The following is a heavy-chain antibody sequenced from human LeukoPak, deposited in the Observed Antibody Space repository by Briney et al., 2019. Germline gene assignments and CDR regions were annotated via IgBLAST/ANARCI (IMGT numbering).Heavy chain of an antibody. CDR1: GFTFSIYA. D-gene: IGHD6-13*01. J-gene: IGHJ3*01. V-gene: IGHV3-23*01. CDR3: AKARIEALGTGAFDV. CDR2: FSATDGSA. Sequence: GGSLRLSCAASGFTFSIYAMTWVRRAPGKGLEWVAAFSATDGSAQYAESVKGRFTISRDNSKNTLYLQMNRMRAEDTAVYYCAKARIEALGTGAFDVWGQGTIVTVSS.